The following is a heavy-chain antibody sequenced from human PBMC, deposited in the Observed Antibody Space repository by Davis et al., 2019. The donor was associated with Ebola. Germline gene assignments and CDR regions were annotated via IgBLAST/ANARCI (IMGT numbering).Heavy chain of an antibody. J-gene: IGHJ3*02. D-gene: IGHD6-19*01. CDR3: ARDRGWLYALDI. CDR1: GGSIISGDYY. V-gene: IGHV4-61*08. CDR2: IYYSGST. Sequence: ESLKISCTVSGGSIISGDYYWSWIRQPPGKGLELIGYIYYSGSTDYNPSLKSRVTMSVDTSMTQFSLQLSSVTTAGTAMYYCARDRGWLYALDIWGQGTMVTVSS.